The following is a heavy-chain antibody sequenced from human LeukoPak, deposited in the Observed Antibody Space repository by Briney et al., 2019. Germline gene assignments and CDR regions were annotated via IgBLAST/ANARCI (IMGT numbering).Heavy chain of an antibody. CDR3: ARAVIPTMVRGVITRGAYYFDY. CDR2: INHSGST. J-gene: IGHJ4*02. CDR1: GGSFSGYH. D-gene: IGHD3-10*01. V-gene: IGHV4-34*01. Sequence: SETLSLTCAVYGGSFSGYHWSWIRQPPGKGLEWIGEINHSGSTNYNPSLKSRVTISVDTSKNQFSLKLSSVTAADTAVYYCARAVIPTMVRGVITRGAYYFDYWGQGTLVTVSS.